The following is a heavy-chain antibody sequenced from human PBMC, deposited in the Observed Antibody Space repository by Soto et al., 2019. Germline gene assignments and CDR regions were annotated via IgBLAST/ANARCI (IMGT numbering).Heavy chain of an antibody. CDR1: GFTFSSYS. CDR2: ISSSSSYI. D-gene: IGHD5-18*01. J-gene: IGHJ4*02. V-gene: IGHV3-21*01. Sequence: PGGSLRLSCAASGFTFSSYSMNWVRQAPGKRLEWVSSISSSSSYIYYADSVKGRFTISRDNAKNSLYLQMNSLRAEDTAVYYCARDQPGYSYGYGLGYWGQGTLVTVS. CDR3: ARDQPGYSYGYGLGY.